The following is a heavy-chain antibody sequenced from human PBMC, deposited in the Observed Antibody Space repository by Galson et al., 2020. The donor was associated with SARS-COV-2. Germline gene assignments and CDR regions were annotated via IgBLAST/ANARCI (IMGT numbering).Heavy chain of an antibody. J-gene: IGHJ5*01. CDR2: IYYSGST. Sequence: SETLSLTCTVSADSITSSSSYWGGIRQPPGTGLEWLGSIYYSGSTYYNPPLKSPVTISVDTSKKQFSLKLSSVTAADTAMYYCARDNSVLGVAEVGPPGGFDSGGEGTLVTVSS. D-gene: IGHD3-10*01. V-gene: IGHV4-39*07. CDR3: ARDNSVLGVAEVGPPGGFDS. CDR1: ADSITSSSSY.